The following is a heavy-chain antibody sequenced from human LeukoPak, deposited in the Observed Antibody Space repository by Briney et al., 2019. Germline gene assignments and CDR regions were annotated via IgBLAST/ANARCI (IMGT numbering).Heavy chain of an antibody. CDR3: ARDRLYYDFWSGTPTWFDP. CDR1: GGTFSSYA. D-gene: IGHD3-3*01. Sequence: SVKVSCTASGGTFSSYAISWVRQAPGQGLEWMGGIIPIFGTANYAQKFQGRVTITTDESTSTAYMELSSLRSEDTAVYYCARDRLYYDFWSGTPTWFDPWGQGTLVTVSS. J-gene: IGHJ5*02. CDR2: IIPIFGTA. V-gene: IGHV1-69*05.